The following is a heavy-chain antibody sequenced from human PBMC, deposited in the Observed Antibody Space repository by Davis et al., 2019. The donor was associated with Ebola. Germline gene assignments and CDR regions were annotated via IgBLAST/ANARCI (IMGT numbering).Heavy chain of an antibody. CDR1: GYTFTSYY. CDR2: INPSGGST. Sequence: AASVKVSCKASGYTFTSYYMHWVRQAPGQGLEWMGIINPSGGSTSYAQKFQGRVTMTRDTSTSTVYMELSSLRSEDTAVYYCARESIVVVVAAPTNYYYYGMDVWGQGTTVTVSS. D-gene: IGHD2-15*01. J-gene: IGHJ6*02. V-gene: IGHV1-46*03. CDR3: ARESIVVVVAAPTNYYYYGMDV.